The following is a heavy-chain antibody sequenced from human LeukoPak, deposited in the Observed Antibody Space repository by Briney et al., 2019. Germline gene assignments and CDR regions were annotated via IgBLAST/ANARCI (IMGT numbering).Heavy chain of an antibody. J-gene: IGHJ5*02. Sequence: ASVKVSCKASGYTFTGYYMHWVRQAPGQGLEWMGWINTNSGGTNYAQKFQGRVTMTRDTSISTAYMELSRLRSDDTAVYYCAREALRYYYDSSGFDPWGQGTLVTVSS. D-gene: IGHD3-22*01. CDR2: INTNSGGT. CDR1: GYTFTGYY. CDR3: AREALRYYYDSSGFDP. V-gene: IGHV1-2*02.